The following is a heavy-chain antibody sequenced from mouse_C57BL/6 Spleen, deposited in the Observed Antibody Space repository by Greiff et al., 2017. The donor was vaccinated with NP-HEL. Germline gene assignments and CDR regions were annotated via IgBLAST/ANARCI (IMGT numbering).Heavy chain of an antibody. CDR1: GYAFSSSW. CDR3: ARWGDAMDY. J-gene: IGHJ4*01. Sequence: QVQLQQSGPELVKPGASVKISCKASGYAFSSSWMNWVKQRPGKGLEWIGRFYPGDGDTNYNGKFKGKATLTADKSSSTAYMQLSSLTSEDSAVYFCARWGDAMDYWGQGTSVTVSS. V-gene: IGHV1-82*01. CDR2: FYPGDGDT.